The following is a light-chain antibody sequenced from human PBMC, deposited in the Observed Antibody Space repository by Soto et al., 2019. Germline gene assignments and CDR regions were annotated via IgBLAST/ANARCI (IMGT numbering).Light chain of an antibody. CDR3: QQYGNSRT. Sequence: EIVLTQSPGTLSLSPGERATLSCRASQSVSSSYLAWYQQRPGQAPRLLIYGASSRATGIPDRFGGSGSGTDFTLTISRLEPEGFAVYYCQQYGNSRTFGQGTKVEIK. J-gene: IGKJ1*01. CDR2: GAS. V-gene: IGKV3-20*01. CDR1: QSVSSSY.